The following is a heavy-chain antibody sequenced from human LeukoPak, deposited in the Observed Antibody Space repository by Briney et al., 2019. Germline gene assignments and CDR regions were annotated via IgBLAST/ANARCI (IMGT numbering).Heavy chain of an antibody. CDR3: AKDSQRGYSYGGHFDY. J-gene: IGHJ4*02. Sequence: PGGSLRLSCAASGFTFSSYAMSWVRQAPGKGLEWVSAISGSGGRTYYADSVKGRFPSSRDNSKNTLYLQMNSLRAEDTAVYYCAKDSQRGYSYGGHFDYWGQGTLVTVSS. CDR1: GFTFSSYA. D-gene: IGHD5-18*01. V-gene: IGHV3-23*01. CDR2: ISGSGGRT.